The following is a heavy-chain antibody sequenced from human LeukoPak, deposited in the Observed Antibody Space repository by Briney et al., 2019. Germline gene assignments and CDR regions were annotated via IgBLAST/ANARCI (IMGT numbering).Heavy chain of an antibody. Sequence: SETLSLTCTVSGGSISSSSYYWGWIRQPPGKGLEWIGSIYYSGSTYYNPSLKSRVTMSVDTSKNQFSLKLSSVTAADTAVYYCARKSSGYAEYFQHWGQGTLVTVSS. V-gene: IGHV4-39*01. CDR2: IYYSGST. CDR3: ARKSSGYAEYFQH. CDR1: GGSISSSSYY. D-gene: IGHD3-22*01. J-gene: IGHJ1*01.